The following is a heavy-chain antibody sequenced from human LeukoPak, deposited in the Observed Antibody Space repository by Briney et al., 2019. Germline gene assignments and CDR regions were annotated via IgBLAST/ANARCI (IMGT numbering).Heavy chain of an antibody. CDR2: INPNSGGT. CDR1: GYTFTGYY. V-gene: IGHV1-2*02. J-gene: IGHJ5*02. Sequence: ASVKVSCKASGYTFTGYYMHWVRQAPGQGLEWMGWINPNSGGTNYAQKFQGRVTMTRDTSISTAYMELSRLRSDDTAVYYCARDLNYYGSGSYYSPKNGFGNWFDPWGQGTLVTVSS. D-gene: IGHD3-10*01. CDR3: ARDLNYYGSGSYYSPKNGFGNWFDP.